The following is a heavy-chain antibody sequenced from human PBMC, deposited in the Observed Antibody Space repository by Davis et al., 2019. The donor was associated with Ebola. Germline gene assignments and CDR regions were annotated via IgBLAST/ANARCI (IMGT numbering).Heavy chain of an antibody. CDR2: IIPILGIA. V-gene: IGHV1-69*04. J-gene: IGHJ6*02. D-gene: IGHD3-3*01. Sequence: SVKVSCKASGGTFSSYAISWVRQAPGQGLEWMGRIIPILGIANYAQKFQGRVTITADKSTSTVYMELSSLRSEDTAVYYCARDGVTIFVQGWDVWGQGTTVTVSS. CDR3: ARDGVTIFVQGWDV. CDR1: GGTFSSYA.